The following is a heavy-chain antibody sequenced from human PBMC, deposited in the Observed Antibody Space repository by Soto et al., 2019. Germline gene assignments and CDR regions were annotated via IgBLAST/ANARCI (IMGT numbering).Heavy chain of an antibody. J-gene: IGHJ6*02. V-gene: IGHV3-11*01. CDR1: GFTFSDYY. D-gene: IGHD3-16*02. CDR2: ISSSGSTI. CDR3: ARAPYDYVWGSYRPNYGMDV. Sequence: PGGSLRLSCAASGFTFSDYYMSWIRQAPGKGLEWVSYISSSGSTIYYADSVKGRFTISRDNAKNSLYLQMNSLRAEDTAVYYCARAPYDYVWGSYRPNYGMDVWGQGTTVTVSS.